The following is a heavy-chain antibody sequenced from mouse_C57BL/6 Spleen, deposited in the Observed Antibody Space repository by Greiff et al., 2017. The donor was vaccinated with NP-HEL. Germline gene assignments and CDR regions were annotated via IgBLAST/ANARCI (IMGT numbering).Heavy chain of an antibody. D-gene: IGHD2-1*01. J-gene: IGHJ4*01. CDR1: GFSLSTSGMG. CDR3: ARRADYGNYYYARDY. Sequence: QVTLKVSGPGILQSSQTLSLTCSFSGFSLSTSGMGVSWLRQPSGKGLEWLAHIYWDDDKRYNTSLKSRLTSAKETSRNQVFLKITSVDTADTATYYCARRADYGNYYYARDYWGQGTSVTVSS. V-gene: IGHV8-12*01. CDR2: IYWDDDK.